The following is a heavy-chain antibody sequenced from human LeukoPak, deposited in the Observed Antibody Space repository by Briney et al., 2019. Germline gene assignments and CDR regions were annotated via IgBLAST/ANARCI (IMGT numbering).Heavy chain of an antibody. Sequence: GGSLRLSCAASGFTVTSNYMSWVRQAPGKGLEWVAVISYDGSNKYYADSVKGRFTISRDNSKNTLYLQMNSLRAEDTAVYYCAKESVDEWLVGDYWGQGTLVTVSS. D-gene: IGHD6-19*01. CDR1: GFTVTSNY. CDR3: AKESVDEWLVGDY. J-gene: IGHJ4*02. CDR2: ISYDGSNK. V-gene: IGHV3-30*18.